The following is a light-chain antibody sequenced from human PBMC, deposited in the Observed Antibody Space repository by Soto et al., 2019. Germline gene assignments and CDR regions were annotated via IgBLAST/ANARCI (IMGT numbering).Light chain of an antibody. CDR1: QSISSGY. J-gene: IGKJ4*01. V-gene: IGKV3-20*01. Sequence: EIVLTQSPRTLSLSPGERATLSCVASQSISSGYLAWYQQKPGQAPRLLIYDASSRATGIPDRFSGGGSGTDFTLTISRLEPEDFAVYYCQQFSSYPLTFGGGAKVDIK. CDR3: QQFSSYPLT. CDR2: DAS.